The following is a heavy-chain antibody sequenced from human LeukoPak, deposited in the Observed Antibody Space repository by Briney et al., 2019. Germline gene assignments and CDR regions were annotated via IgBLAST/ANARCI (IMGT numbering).Heavy chain of an antibody. CDR1: GGSISSSNYY. V-gene: IGHV4-39*07. CDR2: IYYSGST. D-gene: IGHD6-13*01. J-gene: IGHJ4*02. CDR3: ARVRAAAIPYYFDS. Sequence: SETLSLTCSVSGGSISSSNYYWGWIRQPPGKGLERIGSIYYSGSTYYNAPLKSRVTMSVDTSKKQFSLKLSSVTAADTAVYYCARVRAAAIPYYFDSWGQGTLVTVSS.